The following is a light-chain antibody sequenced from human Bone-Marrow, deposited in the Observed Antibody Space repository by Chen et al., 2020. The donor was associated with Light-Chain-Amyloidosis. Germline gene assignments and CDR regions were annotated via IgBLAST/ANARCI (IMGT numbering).Light chain of an antibody. CDR1: SSDVGTYNY. J-gene: IGLJ2*01. Sequence: QSALTQPPSAFGSPGQSVPISCTGTSSDVGTYNYVSWYHQYPATAPKLMSYEVRKRPSGVPDRFSGSKSGNTASLTVSGLQAEDEADYYCTSHAGSNNVLFGGGTKLTVL. CDR2: EVR. V-gene: IGLV2-8*01. CDR3: TSHAGSNNVL.